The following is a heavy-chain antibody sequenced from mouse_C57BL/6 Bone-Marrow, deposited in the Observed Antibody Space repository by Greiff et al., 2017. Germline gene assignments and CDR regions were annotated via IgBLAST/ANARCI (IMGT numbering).Heavy chain of an antibody. CDR3: ARFLLRIYGMDY. CDR2: ISSGSSTI. CDR1: GFTFSDYG. Sequence: EVKLVASGGGLVKPGGSLKLSCAASGFTFSDYGMHWVRQAPEQGLEWVAYISSGSSTIYYADTVKGRFTISRDNAKNTLFLQMTSLGSEDTAMYDCARFLLRIYGMDYGGQGTSVTVSS. D-gene: IGHD1-1*01. J-gene: IGHJ4*01. V-gene: IGHV5-17*01.